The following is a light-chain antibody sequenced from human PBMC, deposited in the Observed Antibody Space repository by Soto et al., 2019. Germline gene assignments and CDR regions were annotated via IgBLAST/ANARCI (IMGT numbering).Light chain of an antibody. CDR3: QQFNSYPRT. Sequence: AVQLTQSPSYLSASVGDTVTISCRASQDITGDLAWYQQSPGKPPVLLLYDASRLESGVPSRFAGSGSGTDFSLTISSLQPEDFVTYFCQQFNSYPRTFGQGTKV. CDR1: QDITGD. J-gene: IGKJ1*01. CDR2: DAS. V-gene: IGKV1-13*02.